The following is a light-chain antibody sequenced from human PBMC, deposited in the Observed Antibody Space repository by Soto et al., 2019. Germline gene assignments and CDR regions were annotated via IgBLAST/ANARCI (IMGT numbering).Light chain of an antibody. J-gene: IGKJ5*01. CDR3: QQYGSSPRT. CDR2: GAS. Sequence: SPCTLSLSPGERATLSCRASQSVSSSYLAWYQQKPGQAPRLLIYGASSRATGIPDRFSGSGSGTDFTLTISRLEPEDFAVYYCQQYGSSPRTFGQGTRLEIK. CDR1: QSVSSSY. V-gene: IGKV3-20*01.